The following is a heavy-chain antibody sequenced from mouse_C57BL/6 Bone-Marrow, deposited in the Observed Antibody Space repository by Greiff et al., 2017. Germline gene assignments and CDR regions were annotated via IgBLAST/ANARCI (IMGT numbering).Heavy chain of an antibody. D-gene: IGHD1-1*01. J-gene: IGHJ4*01. CDR3: ASFTTVVARDY. CDR1: GFSLTSYG. Sequence: VQLVESGPGLVQPSQSLSITCTVSGFSLTSYGVHWVRQSPGKGLEWLGVIWSGGSTDCNAAFISRLSICKDNSKTQVFFKMNSLQADDTAIYYWASFTTVVARDYWGQGTSVTVSS. V-gene: IGHV2-2*01. CDR2: IWSGGST.